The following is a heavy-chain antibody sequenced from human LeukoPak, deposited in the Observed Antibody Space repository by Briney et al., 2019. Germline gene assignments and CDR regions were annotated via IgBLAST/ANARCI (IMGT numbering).Heavy chain of an antibody. D-gene: IGHD3-16*01. CDR2: INSDGSIT. CDR1: GFSFSTYW. V-gene: IGHV3-74*03. J-gene: IGHJ4*02. Sequence: GGSLRLSCAASGFSFSTYWMHWVRQVPGKGLVWVSQINSDGSITKYADSVKGRFTISRDNAKNTLYLQMNSLRFDDTAVYYCAGNLGYWGQGTQVTVSS. CDR3: AGNLGY.